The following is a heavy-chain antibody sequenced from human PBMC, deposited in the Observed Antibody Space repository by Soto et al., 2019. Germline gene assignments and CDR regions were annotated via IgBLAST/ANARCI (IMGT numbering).Heavy chain of an antibody. CDR3: ARDADLLYANFYYYGLDV. D-gene: IGHD3-10*01. CDR1: EYSFTAYS. Sequence: VASVKVSCKASEYSFTAYSLHWVRQAPGQGLEWMGWINPNSGATNYALQFQGRVTLTRDTSISTAFMDLSSLRFDDTAVYYCARDADLLYANFYYYGLDVWGQGTTVTVSS. CDR2: INPNSGAT. J-gene: IGHJ6*02. V-gene: IGHV1-2*02.